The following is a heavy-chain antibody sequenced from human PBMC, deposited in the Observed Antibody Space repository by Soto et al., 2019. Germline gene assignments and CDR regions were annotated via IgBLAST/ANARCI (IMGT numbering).Heavy chain of an antibody. J-gene: IGHJ5*02. CDR2: MNPNSGNT. Sequence: QVQLVQSGAEVKKPGASVKVSCKASGYTFTSYDINWVRQATGQGLEWMGWMNPNSGNTGYAQKFQGRVTMTRNTXIXXAYMELSSLRSEDTAVYYCARGICGSYLGACWFDPWGQGTLVTVSS. CDR1: GYTFTSYD. D-gene: IGHD1-26*01. V-gene: IGHV1-8*01. CDR3: ARGICGSYLGACWFDP.